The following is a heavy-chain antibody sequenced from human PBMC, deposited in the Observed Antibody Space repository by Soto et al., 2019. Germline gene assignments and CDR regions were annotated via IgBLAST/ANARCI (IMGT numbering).Heavy chain of an antibody. CDR2: IIPIFGTA. CDR3: AREGASGSHIGY. D-gene: IGHD2-21*01. J-gene: IGHJ4*02. V-gene: IGHV1-69*01. CDR1: GGTFSSYA. Sequence: QVQLVQSGAEVKKPGSSVKVSCKASGGTFSSYAISWVRQAPGQGLEWMGGIIPIFGTANYAQKFQGRVTITADEATSAAYRDLSSLRAEDTAVYYCAREGASGSHIGYWGQGTLVTVSS.